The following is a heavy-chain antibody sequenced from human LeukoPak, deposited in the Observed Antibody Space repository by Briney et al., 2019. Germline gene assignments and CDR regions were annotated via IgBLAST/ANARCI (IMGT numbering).Heavy chain of an antibody. CDR1: GFTLSSYG. Sequence: GRSLRLSCAASGFTLSSYGMHWVRQAPGKGLEWVAVIWYDGSNKYYADSVKGRFTISRDNSKNTLYLQMNSLRAEDTAVYYCAKDSAGYCSSTSCYIFDYWGQGTLVTVSS. J-gene: IGHJ4*02. CDR3: AKDSAGYCSSTSCYIFDY. V-gene: IGHV3-33*06. D-gene: IGHD2-2*02. CDR2: IWYDGSNK.